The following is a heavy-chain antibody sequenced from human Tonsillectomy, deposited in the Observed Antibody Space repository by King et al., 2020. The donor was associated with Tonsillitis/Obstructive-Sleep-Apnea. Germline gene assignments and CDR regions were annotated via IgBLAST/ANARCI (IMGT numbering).Heavy chain of an antibody. CDR3: AKAPGATYYYYVMDV. D-gene: IGHD1-26*01. J-gene: IGHJ6*02. CDR1: GFTFSYYG. V-gene: IGHV3-30*18. Sequence: VQLVESGGGVVQPGRSLRLSCAASGFTFSYYGMHWVRQAPGKGLEWVALISYDGINKYYADSVKGRFTISRDNSKNTLYLQMNSLRAEDTAVYYCAKAPGATYYYYVMDVWGQGTTVTVSS. CDR2: ISYDGINK.